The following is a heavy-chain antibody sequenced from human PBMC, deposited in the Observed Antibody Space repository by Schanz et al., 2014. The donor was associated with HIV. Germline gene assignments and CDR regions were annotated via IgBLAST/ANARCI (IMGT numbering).Heavy chain of an antibody. V-gene: IGHV3-23*04. J-gene: IGHJ4*02. CDR3: AKRSGRSFGYFDS. D-gene: IGHD2-15*01. Sequence: VQLVESGGGVVQPGRSLRLSCAASGFTFSAYAMSWVRQAPGKGLEWVSAVTNSGSYVNYADSVKGRFTMSRDNSKNTLSLQMDSLRVDDTAIYYCAKRSGRSFGYFDSWGQGLLVTVSS. CDR2: VTNSGSYV. CDR1: GFTFSAYA.